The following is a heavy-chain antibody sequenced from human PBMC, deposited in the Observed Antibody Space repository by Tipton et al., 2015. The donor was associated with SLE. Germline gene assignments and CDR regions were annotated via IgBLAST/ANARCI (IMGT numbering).Heavy chain of an antibody. V-gene: IGHV1-18*01. Sequence: QVQLVQSGPEVKKPGASVKVSCKASGYRFATYGVNWVRQAPGQGLEWLGWINTFNGKTKYGEKVHDRVTMTTDAPASTAYLEVMSLRSEDTAVYYCAREGWQLHQTHAFDLWGQGTMVTVSS. CDR1: GYRFATYG. CDR2: INTFNGKT. CDR3: AREGWQLHQTHAFDL. J-gene: IGHJ3*01. D-gene: IGHD4-23*01.